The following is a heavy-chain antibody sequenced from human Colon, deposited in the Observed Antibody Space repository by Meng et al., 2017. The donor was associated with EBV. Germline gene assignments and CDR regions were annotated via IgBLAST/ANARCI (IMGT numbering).Heavy chain of an antibody. CDR3: ARVEVGITSGDY. CDR2: IIPILGIA. V-gene: IGHV1-69*10. Sequence: QVQLVQSGAEVKKPGSSVKVSCKASGGTFSSYAISWVRKAPGQGLEWMGGIIPILGIANYAQKFQGRVTITADKSTSTAYMELSSLRSDDTAVYYCARVEVGITSGDYWGQGTLVTVSS. D-gene: IGHD1-26*01. CDR1: GGTFSSYA. J-gene: IGHJ4*02.